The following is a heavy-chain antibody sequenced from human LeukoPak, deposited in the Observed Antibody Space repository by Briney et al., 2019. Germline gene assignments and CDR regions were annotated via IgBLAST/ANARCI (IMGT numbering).Heavy chain of an antibody. D-gene: IGHD2-2*01. Sequence: ESGPTLVNPTQTLTLTCTFSGFSLTTTGVGVGWIRQPPGKALEWLALIYWDDDRRYGPSLKSRLTITKDASNNHVVLTLTNMDPVDTATYYCALVVVVPATRLSYYFDFWGQGTLVTVSS. J-gene: IGHJ4*02. V-gene: IGHV2-5*05. CDR3: ALVVVVPATRLSYYFDF. CDR1: GFSLTTTGVG. CDR2: IYWDDDR.